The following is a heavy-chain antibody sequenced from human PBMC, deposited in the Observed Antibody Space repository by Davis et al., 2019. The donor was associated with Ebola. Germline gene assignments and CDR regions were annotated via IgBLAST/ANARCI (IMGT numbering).Heavy chain of an antibody. CDR1: GFTFSSYS. CDR3: ARDGDSSGWYVGDY. V-gene: IGHV3-21*01. Sequence: GESLKISCAASGFTFSSYSMNWVRQAPGKGLEWVSSISSSSSYIYYADSVKGRFTISRDNAKNSLYLQMNSLRAEDTAVYYCARDGDSSGWYVGDYWGQGTLVTVSS. D-gene: IGHD6-19*01. CDR2: ISSSSSYI. J-gene: IGHJ4*02.